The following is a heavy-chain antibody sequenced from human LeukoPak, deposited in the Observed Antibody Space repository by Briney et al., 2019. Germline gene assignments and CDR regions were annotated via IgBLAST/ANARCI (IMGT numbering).Heavy chain of an antibody. J-gene: IGHJ4*02. CDR2: IYYSGST. Sequence: SETLSLTCTVSGGSISSYYWSWIRQPPGRGLEWIGYIYYSGSTNYNPSLKSRVTISVDTSKNQFSLKLNSVTAADTAVYYCASTRYVRSSFLFDYWGQGTLVTVSS. D-gene: IGHD2/OR15-2a*01. CDR3: ASTRYVRSSFLFDY. V-gene: IGHV4-59*01. CDR1: GGSISSYY.